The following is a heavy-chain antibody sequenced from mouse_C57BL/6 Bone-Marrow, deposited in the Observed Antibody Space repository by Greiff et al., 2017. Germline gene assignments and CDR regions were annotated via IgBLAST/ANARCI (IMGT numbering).Heavy chain of an antibody. CDR3: AWDTAVVSWFAY. CDR2: ILPGGGNT. V-gene: IGHV1-9*01. D-gene: IGHD1-1*01. Sequence: VQLQQPGAELMKPGASVKLSCKATGYTFTGYWIEWVKQRPGHGLEWIGEILPGGGNTNYNEKFKGKATFTADTSSNTAYMQLSSLTTEDSAIDYYAWDTAVVSWFAYWGQGTLVTVSA. CDR1: GYTFTGYW. J-gene: IGHJ3*01.